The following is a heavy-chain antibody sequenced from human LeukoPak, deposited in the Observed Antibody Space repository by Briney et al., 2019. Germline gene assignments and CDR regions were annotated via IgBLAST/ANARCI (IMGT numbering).Heavy chain of an antibody. D-gene: IGHD5-12*01. CDR2: INAGNANT. CDR3: ASRLSGYGPFDY. J-gene: IGHJ4*02. CDR1: GFTFTSSA. V-gene: IGHV1-3*01. Sequence: ASVKVSCKASGFTFTSSAMQWVRQARGQRLEWIGWINAGNANTKYSQKFQGRVTITRDTSASTAYMELSSLISEDTAVYYCASRLSGYGPFDYWGQGTLVTVSS.